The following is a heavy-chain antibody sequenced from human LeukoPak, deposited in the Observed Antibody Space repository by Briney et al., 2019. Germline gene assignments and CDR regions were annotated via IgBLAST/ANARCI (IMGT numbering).Heavy chain of an antibody. Sequence: PSETLSLTCTVSGGSISSYYWSWIRQPPGKGLEWIGYIYYSGSTNYNPSLKSRVTISVDTSKNQFSLKLSSVTAADTAMYYCAREGFNYDFAFWGQGTLVTVSS. CDR3: AREGFNYDFAF. D-gene: IGHD3-22*01. CDR2: IYYSGST. J-gene: IGHJ4*02. V-gene: IGHV4-59*12. CDR1: GGSISSYY.